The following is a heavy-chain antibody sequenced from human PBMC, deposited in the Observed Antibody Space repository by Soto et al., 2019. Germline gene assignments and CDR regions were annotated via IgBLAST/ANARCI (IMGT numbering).Heavy chain of an antibody. CDR1: GASISGFY. J-gene: IGHJ5*02. CDR2: IYATGTT. D-gene: IGHD1-1*01. V-gene: IGHV4-4*07. CDR3: VRDGTKTLRDWFDP. Sequence: SETLSLTCTVSGASISGFYWSWIRKSAGKGLEWIGRIYATGTTDYNPPLKSRVMMSVDTSKKQFSLKLRSVTAADTAVYYCVRDGTKTLRDWFDPWGQGSSATVSS.